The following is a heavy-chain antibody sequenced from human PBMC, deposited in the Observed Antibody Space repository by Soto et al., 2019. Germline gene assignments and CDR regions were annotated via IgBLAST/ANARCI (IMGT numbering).Heavy chain of an antibody. V-gene: IGHV4-34*01. CDR1: GGSFSGYY. Sequence: SETLSLTCAVYGGSFSGYYWSWIRQPPGKGLEWIGEINHSGSTNYNPSLKSRVTISVDTSKNQFSLKLSSVTAADTAVYYCARARLADYYYYYMDVWGKGTTVTVSS. CDR3: ARARLADYYYYYMDV. CDR2: INHSGST. D-gene: IGHD6-6*01. J-gene: IGHJ6*03.